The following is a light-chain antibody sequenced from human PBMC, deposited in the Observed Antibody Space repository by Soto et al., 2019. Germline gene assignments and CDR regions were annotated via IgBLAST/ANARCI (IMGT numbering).Light chain of an antibody. CDR2: DAS. CDR1: QGISNY. Sequence: DIQMTQSPSSLSASVGDRVTITCRASQGISNYLAWSQQKPGKAPKSLIYDASSLRSGVPSKFSGSGFGTEFTLTISSLQPEDFATYYCQPYSTYPITFGQRTLLEIK. CDR3: QPYSTYPIT. V-gene: IGKV1-16*02. J-gene: IGKJ5*01.